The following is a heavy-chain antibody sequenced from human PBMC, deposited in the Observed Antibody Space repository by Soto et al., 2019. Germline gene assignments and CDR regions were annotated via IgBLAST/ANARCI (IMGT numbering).Heavy chain of an antibody. J-gene: IGHJ4*02. CDR2: INPNSGGT. CDR3: ATVQVYCSSTSCPTHAFDY. CDR1: RYTFTGYY. Sequence: ASVKVSCKASRYTFTGYYMHWVRQAPGQGLEWMGWINPNSGGTNYAQKFQGWVTMTRDTSISTAYMELSRLRSEDTAVYYCATVQVYCSSTSCPTHAFDYWGQGTLVTVSS. V-gene: IGHV1-2*04. D-gene: IGHD2-2*01.